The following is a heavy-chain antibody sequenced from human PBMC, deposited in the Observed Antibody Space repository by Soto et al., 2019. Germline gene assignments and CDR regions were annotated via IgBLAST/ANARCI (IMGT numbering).Heavy chain of an antibody. V-gene: IGHV6-1*01. D-gene: IGHD2-15*01. CDR3: ARSEEDSDYYYYGLDV. CDR1: GDSVSRSSVA. CDR2: TYYRFRWYS. Sequence: SQTLSLTCVISGDSVSRSSVAWNWVRQSPSRGLEWLGRTYYRFRWYSDFAVSVRGRIVINADTSKNQFSLQLNSVTPEDTAVYFCARSEEDSDYYYYGLDVWGQGTTVTVSS. J-gene: IGHJ6*02.